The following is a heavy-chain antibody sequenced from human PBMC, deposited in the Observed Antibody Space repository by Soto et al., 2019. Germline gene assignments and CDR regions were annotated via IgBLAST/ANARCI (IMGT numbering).Heavy chain of an antibody. V-gene: IGHV3-23*01. D-gene: IGHD3-22*01. CDR2: ISGSGGST. CDR1: GFTFSSYA. J-gene: IGHJ6*02. Sequence: GGSLRLSCAASGFTFSSYAMSWVRQAPGKGLEWVSVISGSGGSTYYADSVKGRFTISRDNSKNTLYLQMNSLRAEDTAVYYCAKDLASYYDSSGYNYYYYGMDVWGQGTTVTVSS. CDR3: AKDLASYYDSSGYNYYYYGMDV.